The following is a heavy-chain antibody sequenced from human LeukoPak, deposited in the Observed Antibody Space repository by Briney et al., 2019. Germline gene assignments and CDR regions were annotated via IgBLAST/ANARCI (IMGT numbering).Heavy chain of an antibody. CDR2: ISASGLSI. D-gene: IGHD4-17*01. J-gene: IGHJ4*02. V-gene: IGHV3-23*01. CDR1: GFTFSSYS. CDR3: ARGRSYGDYGDYFDY. Sequence: GGSLRLSCAASGFTFSSYSMTWVRQAPGKGLEWVSSISASGLSIYYADSVKGRFTISRDNSKNTLFLQMSSLRVEDTAVYFCARGRSYGDYGDYFDYWGQGTLVTVSS.